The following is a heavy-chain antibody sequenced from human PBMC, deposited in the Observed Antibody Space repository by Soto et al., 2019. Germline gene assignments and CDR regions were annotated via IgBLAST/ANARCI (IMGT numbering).Heavy chain of an antibody. Sequence: VQLVESGGGVVQPGRSLRLSCAASGFTFSDYAMHWVRQAPGKGLEWVAVVSHDERNTHYADSVKGRFTISRDSSKNTLSLEMTRLRAEDTAVYYCAKGGRQWLVTSDFNYWGQGALVTVSS. CDR1: GFTFSDYA. CDR3: AKGGRQWLVTSDFNY. V-gene: IGHV3-30*18. J-gene: IGHJ4*02. D-gene: IGHD6-19*01. CDR2: VSHDERNT.